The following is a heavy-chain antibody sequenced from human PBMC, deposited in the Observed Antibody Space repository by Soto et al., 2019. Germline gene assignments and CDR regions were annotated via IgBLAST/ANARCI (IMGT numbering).Heavy chain of an antibody. CDR3: ATLLQAHGSEP. V-gene: IGHV4-31*03. CDR2: IYYSVST. D-gene: IGHD2-2*03. J-gene: IGHJ5*02. CDR1: GGSISSGGYY. Sequence: PSENLSLTCTVYGGSISSGGYYWSWIPHHPGKGLEWIGYIYYSVSTYYNPSLKSRVTISVDTSKNQFSLKLSSVTAAHTAVYYCATLLQAHGSEPWGQETLVSTSS.